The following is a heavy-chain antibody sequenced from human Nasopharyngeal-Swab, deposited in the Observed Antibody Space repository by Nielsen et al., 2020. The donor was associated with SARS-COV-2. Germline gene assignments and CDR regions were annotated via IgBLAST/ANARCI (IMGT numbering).Heavy chain of an antibody. J-gene: IGHJ4*02. V-gene: IGHV3-30*03. CDR2: ISYDGSNK. D-gene: IGHD6-6*01. CDR3: ARDQDSSSYFDY. Sequence: GESLKISCAASGFTFSSYGMHWVRQAPGKGLEWVAVISYDGSNKYYADSVKGRFTISGDNFKNTLYLQMNSLRAEDTAVYYCARDQDSSSYFDYWGQGTLVTVSS. CDR1: GFTFSSYG.